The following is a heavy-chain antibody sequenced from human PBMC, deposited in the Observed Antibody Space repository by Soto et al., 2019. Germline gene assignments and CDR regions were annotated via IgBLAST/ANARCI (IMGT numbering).Heavy chain of an antibody. J-gene: IGHJ4*02. CDR3: AKDRGGGAVVPDY. CDR2: IWYDGSNE. D-gene: IGHD2-21*01. CDR1: GFSFSSYG. Sequence: QVQLVESGGGVVQPGRSLRLSCAASGFSFSSYGIHWVRQAPGKGLEWVAVIWYDGSNEYYADSVKGRFSISRDNSKSTVYLKKNSLGGEDTAVYYCAKDRGGGAVVPDYWGQGTLVTVSS. V-gene: IGHV3-33*06.